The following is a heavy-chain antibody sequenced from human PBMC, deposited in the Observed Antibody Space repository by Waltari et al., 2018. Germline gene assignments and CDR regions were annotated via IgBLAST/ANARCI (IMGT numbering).Heavy chain of an antibody. CDR2: IIPIFGTA. CDR1: GGTFSSYA. V-gene: IGHV1-69*01. CDR3: ARDRGYCSGGSCYSWDY. J-gene: IGHJ4*02. D-gene: IGHD2-15*01. Sequence: QVQLVQSGAEVKKPGSSVKVSCKASGGTFSSYAISWVRQAPGQGLEWMGGIIPIFGTANYAQKFQGRGTITADESTSTAYMELSSLRSEDTAVYYCARDRGYCSGGSCYSWDYWGQGTLVTVSS.